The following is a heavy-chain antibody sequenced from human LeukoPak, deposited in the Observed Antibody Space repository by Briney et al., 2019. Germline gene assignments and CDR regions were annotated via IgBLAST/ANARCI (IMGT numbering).Heavy chain of an antibody. CDR2: IYYSGST. D-gene: IGHD2-2*01. V-gene: IGHV4-31*03. J-gene: IGHJ4*02. CDR3: ARTRRSRLDY. Sequence: SQTLSLTCTVSGGSISSGGYYWSWIRQHPGKGLEWIGCIYYSGSTYYNPSLKSRVTISVDTSKNQFSLKLSSVTAADTAVYYCARTRRSRLDYWGQGTLVTVSS. CDR1: GGSISSGGYY.